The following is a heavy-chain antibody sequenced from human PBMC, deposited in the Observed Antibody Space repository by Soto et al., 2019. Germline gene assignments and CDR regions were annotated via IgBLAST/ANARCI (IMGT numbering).Heavy chain of an antibody. J-gene: IGHJ6*02. CDR2: IMPVFPTP. Sequence: QVQLVQSGAEVKKPGSSVKVSCKASGGTFSTSAISWVRQAPGQGLEWVGGIMPVFPTPDYAQKFQGRVTITADESTTPAYLERTSLRTDDTAVYYCARDKDRLQLGSNYYYILDVWGQGTAITVSS. CDR1: GGTFSTSA. D-gene: IGHD1-1*01. V-gene: IGHV1-69*12. CDR3: ARDKDRLQLGSNYYYILDV.